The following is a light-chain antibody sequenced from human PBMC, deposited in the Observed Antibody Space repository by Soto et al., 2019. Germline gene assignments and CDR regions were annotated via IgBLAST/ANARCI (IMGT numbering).Light chain of an antibody. J-gene: IGKJ1*01. CDR2: GAS. CDR1: QSVSSSY. CDR3: QQYGSSPQT. Sequence: EIVLTQSPATPSFSPGERATLSCRASQSVSSSYLAWYQQKPGQAPRLLIYGASSRATGIPDRFSGSGSGTDFTLTISRLEPEDFAVYYCQQYGSSPQTLGQGTKVDIK. V-gene: IGKV3-20*01.